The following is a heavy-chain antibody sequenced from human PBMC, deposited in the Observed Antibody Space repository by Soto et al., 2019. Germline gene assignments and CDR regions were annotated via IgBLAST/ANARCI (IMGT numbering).Heavy chain of an antibody. Sequence: ASVKVSCKASGYTFTSYAMHWVRQAPGQRLEWMGWINAGNGNTKYSQKFQGRVTITRDTSASTAYMELSSLRSEDTAVYHCARGRMVRGVITYYYYYGMDVWGQGTTVTVSS. CDR3: ARGRMVRGVITYYYYYGMDV. D-gene: IGHD3-10*01. CDR1: GYTFTSYA. CDR2: INAGNGNT. V-gene: IGHV1-3*01. J-gene: IGHJ6*02.